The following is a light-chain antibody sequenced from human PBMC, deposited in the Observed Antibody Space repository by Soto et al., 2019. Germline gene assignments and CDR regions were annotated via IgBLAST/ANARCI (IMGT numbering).Light chain of an antibody. CDR3: QQYNSYSPT. V-gene: IGKV1-5*03. CDR1: QSISSW. CDR2: KAS. Sequence: DIQMTQSLSTLSAAVGDRVTITCRASQSISSWLAWYQQKPGKAPKLLIYKASSLESGVPSRYSGSGSGTEFALTISSLQPDDFATYYCQQYNSYSPTFGGGTKVDIK. J-gene: IGKJ4*01.